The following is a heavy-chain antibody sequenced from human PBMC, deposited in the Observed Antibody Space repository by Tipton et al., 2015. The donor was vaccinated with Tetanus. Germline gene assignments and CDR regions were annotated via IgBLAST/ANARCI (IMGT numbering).Heavy chain of an antibody. Sequence: XLRLSCATSGLFFKNAWMNWVRQAPGKGLEWVGGIKSKTDGGTTDYAARVKDRFSISRDDSTITLYLQMNSLKTEDTAVYYCTPSGIVGSGSRLDSWGRGTLVTVSS. CDR1: GLFFKNAW. D-gene: IGHD1-26*01. CDR3: TPSGIVGSGSRLDS. J-gene: IGHJ4*02. V-gene: IGHV3-15*07. CDR2: IKSKTDGGTT.